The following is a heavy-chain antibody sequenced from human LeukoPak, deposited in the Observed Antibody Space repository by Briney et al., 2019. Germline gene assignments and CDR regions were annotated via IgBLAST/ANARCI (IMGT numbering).Heavy chain of an antibody. J-gene: IGHJ4*02. V-gene: IGHV3-30*18. Sequence: GRSVRLSCAASGFTFSSYGMHWVRQAPGKGLEWVAVISYDGSNKYYADSVKGRFTISRDNSENTLYLQMNSLRAEDTAVYYCAKDSYYYDSSGYYYQDYWGQGTLVSDSS. CDR3: AKDSYYYDSSGYYYQDY. D-gene: IGHD3-22*01. CDR1: GFTFSSYG. CDR2: ISYDGSNK.